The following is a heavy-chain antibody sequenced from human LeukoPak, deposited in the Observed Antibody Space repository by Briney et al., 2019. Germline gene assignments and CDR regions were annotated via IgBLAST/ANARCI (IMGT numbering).Heavy chain of an antibody. J-gene: IGHJ4*02. CDR1: GFTFSSYA. Sequence: PGGSLRLSCAASGFTFSSYAMSWVRQAPGKGLEWVSAISGSGGSTYYADSVKGRFTISRDNSKNTLHLQMNSLRAEDTAVYYCAKGVRNYYGSGSYETFTSYYFDYWGQGTLVTVSS. D-gene: IGHD3-10*01. CDR2: ISGSGGST. V-gene: IGHV3-23*01. CDR3: AKGVRNYYGSGSYETFTSYYFDY.